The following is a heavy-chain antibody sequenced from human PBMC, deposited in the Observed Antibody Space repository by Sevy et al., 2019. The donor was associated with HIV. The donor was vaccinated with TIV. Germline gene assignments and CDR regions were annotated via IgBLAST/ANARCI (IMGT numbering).Heavy chain of an antibody. V-gene: IGHV3-23*01. D-gene: IGHD2-8*01. Sequence: GESLKIYCAASGFAFYEYSMSWIRQAPGKGLEWVATLSFGCGKINYADSVKGRFTISRDNSKNSFYLQMDNLRVEDTALYYCAREGCSRPHDYWGQGTRVTVSS. CDR2: LSFGCGKI. CDR3: AREGCSRPHDY. J-gene: IGHJ4*02. CDR1: GFAFYEYS.